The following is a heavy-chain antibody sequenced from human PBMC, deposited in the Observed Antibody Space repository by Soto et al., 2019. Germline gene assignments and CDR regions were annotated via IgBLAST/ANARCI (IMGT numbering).Heavy chain of an antibody. CDR3: ARNDKSGLDY. D-gene: IGHD1-1*01. J-gene: IGHJ4*02. Sequence: QVQLVQSGAEVKKPGASMQVSCKASGYSFTTYYIHWLRQAPGQGLEWVGFINPSGGSTSYAQKFQGRVTMTRDTSTSTVYMELRSLRSEDTAVYYCARNDKSGLDYWGQGTLVTVSS. V-gene: IGHV1-46*01. CDR1: GYSFTTYY. CDR2: INPSGGST.